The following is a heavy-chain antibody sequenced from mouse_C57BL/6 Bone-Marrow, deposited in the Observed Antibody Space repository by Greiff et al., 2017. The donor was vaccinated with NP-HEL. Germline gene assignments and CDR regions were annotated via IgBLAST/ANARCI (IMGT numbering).Heavy chain of an antibody. CDR2: IYPGSGST. CDR3: AGPTAQATDYFDY. D-gene: IGHD3-2*02. Sequence: VQLQQPGAELVKPGASVKMSCKASGYTFTSYWITWVKQRPGQGLEWIGDIYPGSGSTNYNEKFKSKATLTVDTSSSTAYMQLSSLTSEDSAVYYCAGPTAQATDYFDYWGQGTTLTVSS. V-gene: IGHV1-55*01. CDR1: GYTFTSYW. J-gene: IGHJ2*01.